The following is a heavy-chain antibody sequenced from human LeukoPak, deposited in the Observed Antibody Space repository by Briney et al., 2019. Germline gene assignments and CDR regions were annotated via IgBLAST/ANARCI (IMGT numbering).Heavy chain of an antibody. V-gene: IGHV1-2*02. CDR3: ARDSPDYYDSSGLASWFDP. CDR1: GYTFTGYY. CDR2: INPNSGGT. D-gene: IGHD3-22*01. Sequence: ASVKVSCKASGYTFTGYYMHWVRQAPGQGLEWMGWINPNSGGTNYAQKFQGRVTMTRDTSISTAYMELSRLRSDDTAVYYCARDSPDYYDSSGLASWFDPWGQGTLVTVSS. J-gene: IGHJ5*02.